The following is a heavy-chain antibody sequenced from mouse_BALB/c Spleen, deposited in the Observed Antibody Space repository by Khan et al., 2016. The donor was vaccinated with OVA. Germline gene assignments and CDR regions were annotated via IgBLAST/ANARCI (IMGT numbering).Heavy chain of an antibody. CDR3: DKDPPYYAMDY. J-gene: IGHJ4*01. Sequence: QVQLKQSGPGLVAPSQSLSITCTVSGFSLTGYAVSWIRQPPGKGLEWLGVIWAGASNYCNSALKSRLSIRKADSSCQVFLIMISLQTDDTAMYYCDKDPPYYAMDYWGQGTSVTVSA. CDR1: GFSLTGYA. CDR2: IWAGASN. V-gene: IGHV2-6-5*01.